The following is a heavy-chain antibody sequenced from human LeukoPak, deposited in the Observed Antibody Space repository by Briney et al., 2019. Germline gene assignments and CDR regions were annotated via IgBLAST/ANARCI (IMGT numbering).Heavy chain of an antibody. D-gene: IGHD4-11*01. CDR2: IYPGASNT. J-gene: IGHJ4*02. CDR3: ARQSNLDYSNSAGYFDY. CDR1: GYSFTNYW. V-gene: IGHV5-51*01. Sequence: PGASLQISCKGSGYSFTNYWIVWVRQLPGKGLEWMGIIYPGASNTLYNPSFQGQVTVSADKSVTTAYLQWSSLKASDTALYFCARQSNLDYSNSAGYFDYWGQGTLVTVSS.